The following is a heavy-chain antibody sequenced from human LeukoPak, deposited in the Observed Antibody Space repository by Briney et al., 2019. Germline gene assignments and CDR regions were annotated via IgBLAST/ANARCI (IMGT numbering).Heavy chain of an antibody. CDR1: GFTFGDYP. Sequence: PGGSLRLSCTASGFTFGDYPMSWVRQAPGKGLEWVSSISSSSSYIYYADSVKGRFTISRDNARNSLYLQMNSLRAEDTGVYYCARSEMGYYNYYMDVWGKGTTVTVSS. CDR3: ARSEMGYYNYYMDV. J-gene: IGHJ6*03. V-gene: IGHV3-21*01. CDR2: ISSSSSYI. D-gene: IGHD2-8*01.